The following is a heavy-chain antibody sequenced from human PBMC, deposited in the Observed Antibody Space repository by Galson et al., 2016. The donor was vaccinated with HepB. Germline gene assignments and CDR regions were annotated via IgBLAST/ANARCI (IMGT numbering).Heavy chain of an antibody. V-gene: IGHV3-23*01. J-gene: IGHJ3*02. Sequence: SLRLSCAASGFPLRSYAMSWVRQAPGKGLEWVSAISASGGSTYYADSVMGRFTISRDNSKNTLYLQMNSLRAEDTAIYYCAKDIPPRGHDAFDIWGRGTMVTVSS. CDR3: AKDIPPRGHDAFDI. D-gene: IGHD2-21*01. CDR1: GFPLRSYA. CDR2: ISASGGST.